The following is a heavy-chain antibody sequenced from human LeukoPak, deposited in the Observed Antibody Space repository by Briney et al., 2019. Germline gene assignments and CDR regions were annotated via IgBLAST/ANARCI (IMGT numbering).Heavy chain of an antibody. V-gene: IGHV3-7*01. Sequence: GGSLRLSCEASGFTFSNYWMSWVRQAPGKGLEWVANIKPDGGEKYYVDSVKGRFTISRDNAKNSLFLQMNSLRAEDTAVYYCARESMWSRDYWGQGTLVTVSS. J-gene: IGHJ4*02. CDR1: GFTFSNYW. CDR3: ARESMWSRDY. D-gene: IGHD2-21*01. CDR2: IKPDGGEK.